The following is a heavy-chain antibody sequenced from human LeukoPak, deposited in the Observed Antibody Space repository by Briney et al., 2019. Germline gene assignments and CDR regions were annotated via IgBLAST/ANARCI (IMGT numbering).Heavy chain of an antibody. V-gene: IGHV4-34*01. D-gene: IGHD6-6*01. Sequence: SETLSLTCAVYGGSFSGYYWSWIRQPPGKGLEWLGEINHSGSTNYNPSLKSRVTISVDTSKNQFSLKLSSVTAADTAVYYCARGRIAARLKWFDPWGQGTLVTVSS. J-gene: IGHJ5*02. CDR2: INHSGST. CDR1: GGSFSGYY. CDR3: ARGRIAARLKWFDP.